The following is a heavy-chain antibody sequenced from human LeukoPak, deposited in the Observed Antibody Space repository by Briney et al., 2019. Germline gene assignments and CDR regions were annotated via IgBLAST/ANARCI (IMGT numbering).Heavy chain of an antibody. CDR1: GGSFSGYY. CDR3: ASLGEGAFDI. Sequence: PSETLSLTCAVYGGSFSGYYWSWIRQPPGKGLEWIGEINHSGSTNYNPSLKSRVTISVDTSKNQFSLKLSSVTAADTAVYYCASLGEGAFDIWGQGTMVTVSS. J-gene: IGHJ3*02. CDR2: INHSGST. D-gene: IGHD3-3*01. V-gene: IGHV4-34*01.